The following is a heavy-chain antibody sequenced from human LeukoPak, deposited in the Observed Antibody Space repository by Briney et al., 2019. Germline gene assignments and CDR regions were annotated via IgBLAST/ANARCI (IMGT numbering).Heavy chain of an antibody. V-gene: IGHV3-30-3*01. CDR2: ISYDGSNK. CDR3: ARWDTAIIDY. J-gene: IGHJ4*02. Sequence: GRSLRLSCAASGFTFSSYAMHWVRQAPGEGLEWVAVISYDGSNKYYADSVKGRFTMSRDNSKNTLYLQMNSLRAEDTAVYYCARWDTAIIDYWGREPWSPSPQ. CDR1: GFTFSSYA. D-gene: IGHD5-18*01.